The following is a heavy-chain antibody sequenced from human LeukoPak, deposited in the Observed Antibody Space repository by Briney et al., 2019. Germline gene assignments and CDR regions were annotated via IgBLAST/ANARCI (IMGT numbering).Heavy chain of an antibody. J-gene: IGHJ4*02. D-gene: IGHD5-24*01. Sequence: PSETLSLTCTVSGGSISSSSYYWGWIRQPPGKGLEWIGEINHSGSTNYNPSLKSRVTISVDTSKNQFSLKLSSVTAADTAVYYCARHVDSIGMATVYFDYWGQGTLVTVSS. CDR1: GGSISSSSYY. CDR3: ARHVDSIGMATVYFDY. CDR2: INHSGST. V-gene: IGHV4-39*01.